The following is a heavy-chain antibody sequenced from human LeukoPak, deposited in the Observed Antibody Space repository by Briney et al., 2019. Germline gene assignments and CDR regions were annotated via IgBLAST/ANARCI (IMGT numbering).Heavy chain of an antibody. Sequence: PSETLSLTCTVSGGSISSGGYYWSWIRQHPGKGLEWIGYTYYSGSTYYNPSLKSRVTISVDTSKNQFSLKLSSVTAADTAVYYCARSLLVGATDYWGQGTLVTVSS. V-gene: IGHV4-31*03. CDR3: ARSLLVGATDY. J-gene: IGHJ4*02. D-gene: IGHD1-26*01. CDR2: TYYSGST. CDR1: GGSISSGGYY.